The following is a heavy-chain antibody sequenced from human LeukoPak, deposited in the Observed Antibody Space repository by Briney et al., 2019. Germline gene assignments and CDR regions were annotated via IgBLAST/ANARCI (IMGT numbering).Heavy chain of an antibody. CDR2: INPNSGGT. J-gene: IGHJ4*02. V-gene: IGHV1-2*06. CDR1: GYTFTGYY. CDR3: ARSSVYSSPSDY. D-gene: IGHD6-6*01. Sequence: ASVKVSCKASGYTFTGYYMHWVRQAPGQGLEWMGRINPNSGGTNYAQKFQGRVTMTRDTSISTAYMELSRLRSDDTAVYYCARSSVYSSPSDYWGQGTLVTVSS.